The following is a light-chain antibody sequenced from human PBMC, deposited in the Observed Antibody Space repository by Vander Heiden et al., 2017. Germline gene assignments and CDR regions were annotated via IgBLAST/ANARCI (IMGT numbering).Light chain of an antibody. CDR2: GNS. CDR3: QSYDSSLSGSV. V-gene: IGLV1-40*01. Sequence: QSVLTQPPSVSGAPGQRVTISCTGRSSNIGAGEAAHWYQQLPGTAPNLLIYGNSSRPSGVPDRCSGSKSGTSASLSITGLQAEDEADYYCQSYDSSLSGSVFGGGTKLTVL. J-gene: IGLJ2*01. CDR1: SSNIGAGEA.